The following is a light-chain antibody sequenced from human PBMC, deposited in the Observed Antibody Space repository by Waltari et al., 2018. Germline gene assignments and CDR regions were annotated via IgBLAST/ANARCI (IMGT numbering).Light chain of an antibody. CDR3: NSYVGSTLFYV. CDR2: EVS. J-gene: IGLJ1*01. Sequence: QSALTQPPSASGSPGQSVTISCTGTSSDVGGDKYVSWYQQHPGKAPKLIIYEVSKRPSGVPDRFSGSKSGNTASLTVSGLQAEDEADYYCNSYVGSTLFYVFGTGTKVTVV. V-gene: IGLV2-8*01. CDR1: SSDVGGDKY.